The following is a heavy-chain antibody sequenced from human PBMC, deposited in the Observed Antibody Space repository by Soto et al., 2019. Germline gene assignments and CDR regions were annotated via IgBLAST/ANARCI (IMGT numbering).Heavy chain of an antibody. CDR3: ARDEGAAMGFQY. D-gene: IGHD5-18*01. CDR2: INPVGGST. Sequence: QVQLVQSGAEVKEPGASVRLSCKASGYTFTDSYIHWMRQAPGQGLEWMGVINPVGGSTTYIQKFQGRVNLTRDMSTNTVHMVLSALRSDDTATYYCARDEGAAMGFQYWGQGTPVNVFS. J-gene: IGHJ4*02. CDR1: GYTFTDSY. V-gene: IGHV1-46*01.